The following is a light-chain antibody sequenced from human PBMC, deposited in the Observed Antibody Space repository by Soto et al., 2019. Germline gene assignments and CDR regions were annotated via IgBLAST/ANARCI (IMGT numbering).Light chain of an antibody. CDR2: DNN. J-gene: IGLJ3*02. CDR1: SSNIGAGYD. V-gene: IGLV1-40*01. Sequence: QSVLTQPPSVSGAPGQRATISCTGSSSNIGAGYDVHWYQQLPGTAPKLLIYDNNNRPSGVPDRFSGSKSGTSASLAITGLQAEDEADYYCQSYDRSLSGRVFGGGTKLTVL. CDR3: QSYDRSLSGRV.